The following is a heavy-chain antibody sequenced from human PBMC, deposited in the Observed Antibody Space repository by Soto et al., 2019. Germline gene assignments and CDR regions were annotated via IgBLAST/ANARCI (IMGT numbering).Heavy chain of an antibody. V-gene: IGHV3-30*04. CDR3: ASELERVFDS. D-gene: IGHD1-1*01. CDR2: IAYDGRNK. J-gene: IGHJ4*02. Sequence: QVQLVESGGGVVQPGRSLRLSCAASGFTFSSYAMHWVRQAPGKGLEWVAVIAYDGRNKYDADSVKGRFTISRDNSKNPLYLQMNSLRIEDTAVYYCASELERVFDSWGQGTLVTVSS. CDR1: GFTFSSYA.